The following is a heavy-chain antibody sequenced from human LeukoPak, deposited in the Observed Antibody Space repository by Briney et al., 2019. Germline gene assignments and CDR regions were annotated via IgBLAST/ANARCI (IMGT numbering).Heavy chain of an antibody. D-gene: IGHD6-19*01. J-gene: IGHJ5*02. CDR1: GGSLSGYY. V-gene: IGHV4-34*01. CDR3: ARRVEEWLVQYWFDP. Sequence: SETLSLTCAVYGGSLSGYYWSWIRQSPGKGLEWIGEINHGGSTNYNPSLKSRVTMSVDTSKNHFSLKLSSVTAADTAVYYCARRVEEWLVQYWFDPWGQGTLVTVSS. CDR2: INHGGST.